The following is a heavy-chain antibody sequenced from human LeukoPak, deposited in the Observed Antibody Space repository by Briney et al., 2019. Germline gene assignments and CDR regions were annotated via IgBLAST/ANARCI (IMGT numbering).Heavy chain of an antibody. V-gene: IGHV5-51*01. Sequence: LGESLKISCKASGYSFTTYWIGGVRQMPGKGLEWVGNIYPGDSDTRYSPSFQGRVTISVDKSIGTAYLQWSSLKASDTAIYYCARRNGYDSSYYFDCWGQGNLVTVSS. CDR1: GYSFTTYW. CDR2: IYPGDSDT. J-gene: IGHJ4*02. CDR3: ARRNGYDSSYYFDC. D-gene: IGHD5-12*01.